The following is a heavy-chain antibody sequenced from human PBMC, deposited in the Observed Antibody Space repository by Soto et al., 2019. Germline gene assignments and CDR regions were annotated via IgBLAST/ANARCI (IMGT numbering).Heavy chain of an antibody. CDR3: ARDHPRSSTSLY. D-gene: IGHD2-2*01. CDR1: VFTFSSYA. CDR2: ISGSGGST. J-gene: IGHJ4*02. Sequence: GSLRLSCAASVFTFSSYAMSWVRQPQGKGLEWFSAISGSGGSTYYADSVKGWFTISRDNSKNTLYLQMNSLRAEDTAVYYCARDHPRSSTSLYWGRGALVTVSS. V-gene: IGHV3-23*01.